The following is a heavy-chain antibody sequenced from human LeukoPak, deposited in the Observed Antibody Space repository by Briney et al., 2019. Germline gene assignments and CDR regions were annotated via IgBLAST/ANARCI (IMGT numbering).Heavy chain of an antibody. CDR3: ARGYDFWSGYPNWFDP. CDR1: GYTLTELS. Sequence: ASVKVSCKVSGYTLTELSMHWVRRAPGKGLEWMGVFDPEDGETIYAQKFQGRVTMTRDTSTSTVYIELSSLRSEDTAVYYCARGYDFWSGYPNWFDPWGQGTLVTVSS. V-gene: IGHV1-24*01. J-gene: IGHJ5*02. D-gene: IGHD3-3*01. CDR2: FDPEDGET.